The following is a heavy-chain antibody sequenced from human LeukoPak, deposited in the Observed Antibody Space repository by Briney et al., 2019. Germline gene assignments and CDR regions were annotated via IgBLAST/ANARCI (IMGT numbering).Heavy chain of an antibody. J-gene: IGHJ3*01. CDR1: GVSFSGDY. Sequence: AETLTLSCAASGVSFSGDYMSWIRQPPGKGLEWVAHIASNGANTYYAEYVKGRFSISRDNSKNMLYMQMNSLRVEDTARYYCAKDIQLSTWGLGTVVTVSS. CDR2: IASNGANT. D-gene: IGHD5-24*01. V-gene: IGHV3-23*01. CDR3: AKDIQLST.